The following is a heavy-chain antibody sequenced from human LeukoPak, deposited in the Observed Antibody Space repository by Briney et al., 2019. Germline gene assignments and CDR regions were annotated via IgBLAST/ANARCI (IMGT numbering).Heavy chain of an antibody. CDR1: GFTFSSYA. Sequence: GGSLRLSCAASGFTFSSYAMSWVRQAPGKGLEWVSAISGSGGSTYYADSVRGRFTISRDNSKNTLYLQMNSLRAEDTAVYYCVIRKGSSWDPIDYWGQGTLVTVSS. CDR3: VIRKGSSWDPIDY. D-gene: IGHD6-13*01. V-gene: IGHV3-23*01. CDR2: ISGSGGST. J-gene: IGHJ4*02.